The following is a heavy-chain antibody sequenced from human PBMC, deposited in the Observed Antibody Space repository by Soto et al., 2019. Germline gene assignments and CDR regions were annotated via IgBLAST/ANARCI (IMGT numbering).Heavy chain of an antibody. V-gene: IGHV4-59*01. CDR2: IYYSGST. CDR1: GGSISSYY. J-gene: IGHJ4*02. D-gene: IGHD6-13*01. Sequence: NPSETLSLTCTVSGGSISSYYWSWIRQPPGKGLEWIGYIYYSGSTNYNPSLKSRVTISVDTSKNQFSLKLSSVTAADTAVYYCARKNSSSWYDYWGQGTLVTVSS. CDR3: ARKNSSSWYDY.